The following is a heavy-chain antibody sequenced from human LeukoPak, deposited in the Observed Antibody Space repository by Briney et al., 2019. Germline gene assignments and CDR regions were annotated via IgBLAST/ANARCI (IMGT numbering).Heavy chain of an antibody. Sequence: SETLSLTCAFHVGSFSGYYWSWIRQPPGKGLEWIGEINHSGRTNYNPSLKSRVTISVDTSKNQFSLKLSSVTAADTAVYYCARGGRSLDYWGQGTLVTVSS. CDR3: ARGGRSLDY. V-gene: IGHV4-34*01. CDR1: VGSFSGYY. J-gene: IGHJ4*02. CDR2: INHSGRT.